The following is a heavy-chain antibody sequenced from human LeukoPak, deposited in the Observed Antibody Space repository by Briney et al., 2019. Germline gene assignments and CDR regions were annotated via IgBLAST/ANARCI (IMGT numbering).Heavy chain of an antibody. CDR3: AKVAAGTFDY. Sequence: GGSLRLSCVASGFIFDTFAMSWVRQAPGKGLEWVSGIGNTETFYADSVKGRFTISRDNSKNTLYLQMNSLRAEDTAVYYCAKVAAGTFDYWGQGTLVTVSS. V-gene: IGHV3-23*01. CDR1: GFIFDTFA. D-gene: IGHD6-13*01. J-gene: IGHJ4*02. CDR2: IGNTET.